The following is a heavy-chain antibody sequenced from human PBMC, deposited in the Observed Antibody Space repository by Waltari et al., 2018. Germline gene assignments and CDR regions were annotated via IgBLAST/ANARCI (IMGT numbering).Heavy chain of an antibody. CDR2: MNPNSGNT. V-gene: IGHV1-8*03. D-gene: IGHD2-21*01. J-gene: IGHJ5*02. CDR1: GYTFTSYE. Sequence: QVQLVQSGAEVKKPGASVKVSCKASGYTFTSYEINWVRQATGQGLEWMGWMNPNSGNTGYEKKFQGRGTITRNTSISTAYMELSSLRSEDTAVYYCARNVIANTGWFDPWGQGTLVTVSS. CDR3: ARNVIANTGWFDP.